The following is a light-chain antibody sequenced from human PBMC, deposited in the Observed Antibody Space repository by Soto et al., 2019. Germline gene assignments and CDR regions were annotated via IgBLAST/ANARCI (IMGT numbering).Light chain of an antibody. Sequence: IVLTQSPGILSLSPGERATLSCRASQSVSNDFLAWYQQKPGQAPRLRIYGASTRATDVPDRLSGSGSGTDFTLTISRMEPEDFAVYYCQQYGSSSTFGQGTKVDIK. CDR2: GAS. CDR1: QSVSNDF. V-gene: IGKV3-20*01. J-gene: IGKJ1*01. CDR3: QQYGSSST.